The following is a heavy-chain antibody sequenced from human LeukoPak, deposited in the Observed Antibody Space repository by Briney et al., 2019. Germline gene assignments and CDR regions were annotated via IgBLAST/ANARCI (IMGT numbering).Heavy chain of an antibody. CDR2: IIPVFGTA. D-gene: IGHD3-10*01. CDR1: GGTFSSYA. V-gene: IGHV1-69*13. Sequence: GASVKVSCKASGGTFSSYAISWVRQAPGQGLEWMGGIIPVFGTANYAQKFQGRVTITADESTSTAYMALSSLRSEDTAVYYCASVVVRGGYYYYMDVWGKGTTVTVSS. J-gene: IGHJ6*03. CDR3: ASVVVRGGYYYYMDV.